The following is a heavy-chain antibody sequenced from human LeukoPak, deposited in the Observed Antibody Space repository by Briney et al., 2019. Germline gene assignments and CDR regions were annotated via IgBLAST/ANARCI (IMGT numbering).Heavy chain of an antibody. CDR3: ALARSEYHYGMDV. V-gene: IGHV6-1*01. J-gene: IGHJ6*02. CDR1: GDSVSSISVA. CDR2: TYYRSKWYN. Sequence: SQTLSLTCAISGDSVSSISVAWNWIRQSPSRGLEWLGRTYYRSKWYNEYAVSVKGRININPDPSKNQFSLQLNSVTPEDTAVYYCALARSEYHYGMDVWGQGATVTISS.